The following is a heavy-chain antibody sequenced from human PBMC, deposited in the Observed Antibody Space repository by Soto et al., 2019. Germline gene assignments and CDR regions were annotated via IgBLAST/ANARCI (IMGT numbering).Heavy chain of an antibody. D-gene: IGHD4-17*01. CDR2: IYWDDGK. V-gene: IGHV2-5*02. CDR1: GFSLRTSGVG. CDR3: AHLTTGGFYFDY. Sequence: QITLKESGPTLVKPTQTLTLTCTFSGFSLRTSGVGAGWIRQPPGKALEWLALIYWDDGKRYSPSLKSRLTITKDTSKHQVVLRMTNMDPVDTATYYCAHLTTGGFYFDYWGQGTLVTVSS. J-gene: IGHJ4*02.